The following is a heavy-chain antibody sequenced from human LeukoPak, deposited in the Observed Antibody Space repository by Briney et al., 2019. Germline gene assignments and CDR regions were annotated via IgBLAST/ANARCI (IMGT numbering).Heavy chain of an antibody. CDR3: ARDHPFYGSDY. CDR1: GFTFSSYG. V-gene: IGHV3-21*01. CDR2: IFSSSTYM. D-gene: IGHD3-10*01. Sequence: GGSLRLSCAASGFTFSSYGMHWVRQAPGKRLEWVSSIFSSSTYMYYADSVKGRFTISRDNTKNAMYLQMDSLRSEDTAVYFCARDHPFYGSDYWGPGTLVTVSS. J-gene: IGHJ4*02.